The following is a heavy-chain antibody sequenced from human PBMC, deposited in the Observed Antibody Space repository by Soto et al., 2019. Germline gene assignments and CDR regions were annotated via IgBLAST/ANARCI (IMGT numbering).Heavy chain of an antibody. CDR1: GFTFSNYG. CDR2: IAYDGSSE. D-gene: IGHD6-13*01. J-gene: IGHJ3*02. Sequence: QVQLVESGGGVVQPGRSLRLSCAASGFTFSNYGMHWVRQAPGKGLEWVAGIAYDGSSEYYADSVKGRFTISRDTSKNTLYMEMMSLGAEDTAVYYSTKVFSSWFDNGPVDIWGQRTVVTVSS. CDR3: TKVFSSWFDNGPVDI. V-gene: IGHV3-30*18.